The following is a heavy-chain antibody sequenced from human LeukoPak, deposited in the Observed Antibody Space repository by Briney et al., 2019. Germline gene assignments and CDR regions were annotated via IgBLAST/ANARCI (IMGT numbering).Heavy chain of an antibody. CDR2: IYYSGST. Sequence: SETLSLTCTVSGGSISSGDYYWSWIRQPPGKGLEWIGYIYYSGSTYYNPSLKSRVTISVDTSKNQFSLKLSSVTAVDTAVYYCASGYCSSTSCYLPDYWGQGTLVTVSS. V-gene: IGHV4-30-4*01. CDR3: ASGYCSSTSCYLPDY. D-gene: IGHD2-2*03. J-gene: IGHJ4*02. CDR1: GGSISSGDYY.